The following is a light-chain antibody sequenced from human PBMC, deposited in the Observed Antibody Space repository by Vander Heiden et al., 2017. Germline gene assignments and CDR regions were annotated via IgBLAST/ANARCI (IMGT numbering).Light chain of an antibody. Sequence: QSALTQPPSASESPGQSVTTPCTGTSSDVGRDDYVSWYQQHPGKAPKLILYEVTKRPSGVPDRFSGSKSGNTASLTVSGLRSEDEADYYCCSYAGSDTLVVFGGGTKLTVL. J-gene: IGLJ2*01. CDR3: CSYAGSDTLVV. CDR2: EVT. V-gene: IGLV2-8*01. CDR1: SSDVGRDDY.